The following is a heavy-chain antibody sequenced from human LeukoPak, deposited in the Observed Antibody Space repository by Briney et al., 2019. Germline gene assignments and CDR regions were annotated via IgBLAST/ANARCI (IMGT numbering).Heavy chain of an antibody. Sequence: SETLSLTCTVSGYSISSSYYWGWIRQPPGKGLEWIGSIYYSGSTYYNPSLKSRVTISVDTSKNQFSLKLSSVTAADTAVYYCARRSRFYYYYMDVWGKGTTVTVSS. V-gene: IGHV4-39*01. CDR2: IYYSGST. D-gene: IGHD3-3*01. J-gene: IGHJ6*03. CDR3: ARRSRFYYYYMDV. CDR1: GYSISSSYY.